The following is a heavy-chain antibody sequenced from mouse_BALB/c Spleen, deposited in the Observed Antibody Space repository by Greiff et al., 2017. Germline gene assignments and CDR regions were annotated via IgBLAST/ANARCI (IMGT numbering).Heavy chain of an antibody. CDR3: ARNGLRPFAY. CDR1: GYTFTDYN. CDR2: IYPYNGGT. D-gene: IGHD2-4*01. Sequence: EVQLQQSGPELVKPGASVKISCKASGYTFTDYNMHWVKQSHGKSLEWIGYIYPYNGGTGYNQKFKSKATLTVDNSSSTAYMELRSLTSEDSAVYYCARNGLRPFAYWGQGTLVTVSA. J-gene: IGHJ3*01. V-gene: IGHV1S29*02.